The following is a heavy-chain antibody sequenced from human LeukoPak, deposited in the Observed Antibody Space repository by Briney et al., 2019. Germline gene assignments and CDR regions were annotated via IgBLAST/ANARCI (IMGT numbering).Heavy chain of an antibody. J-gene: IGHJ4*02. Sequence: GGSLRLSCAASGFTFSSYSMNWVRQAPGKGLEWVSYISSSSSTIYHADSVKGRFTISRDNAKNSLYLQMNSLRDEDTAVYYCARAHDFWSGYYTSDYWGQGTLVTVSS. CDR3: ARAHDFWSGYYTSDY. CDR1: GFTFSSYS. CDR2: ISSSSSTI. D-gene: IGHD3-3*01. V-gene: IGHV3-48*02.